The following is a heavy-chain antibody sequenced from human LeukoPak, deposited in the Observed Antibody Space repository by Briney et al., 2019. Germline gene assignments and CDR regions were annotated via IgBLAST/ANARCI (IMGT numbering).Heavy chain of an antibody. D-gene: IGHD3-22*01. CDR3: ARKDYDSSGYFDLDY. Sequence: GGSLRLSCAASGFTFSSYSMNWVRQAPGKGLEWVSYISSSSSTIYYADSVKGRFTISRDNAKNTLYLQMNSLRAEDTAVYYCARKDYDSSGYFDLDYWGHGTLVTVSS. J-gene: IGHJ4*01. CDR1: GFTFSSYS. V-gene: IGHV3-48*04. CDR2: ISSSSSTI.